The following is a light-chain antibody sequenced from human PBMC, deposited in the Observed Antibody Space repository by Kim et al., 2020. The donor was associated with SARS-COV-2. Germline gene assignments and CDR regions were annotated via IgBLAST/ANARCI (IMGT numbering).Light chain of an antibody. J-gene: IGKJ4*01. CDR3: QQYGTSPET. V-gene: IGKV3-20*01. CDR2: GAS. CDR1: QSVNSNY. Sequence: SPGDRATLSCRASQSVNSNYLAWYQRQPGQAPRLLIYGASNRATGIPDRFSGSGSGTDFTLSINRLEPEDFAVYDCQQYGTSPETFGGGTKVDIK.